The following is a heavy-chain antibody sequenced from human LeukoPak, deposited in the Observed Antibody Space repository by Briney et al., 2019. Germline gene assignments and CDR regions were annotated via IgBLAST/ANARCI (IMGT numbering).Heavy chain of an antibody. Sequence: SETLSLTCTVSGGSISNFYWTWVRQPPGKGLEGIGYIHYSGITNYNPSLKSRVTISVDTSKNQFSLRLSSVTAADTAVYYCARHVRDMGRYYFDFWGQGTLITVSS. CDR1: GGSISNFY. J-gene: IGHJ4*02. V-gene: IGHV4-59*08. CDR3: ARHVRDMGRYYFDF. CDR2: IHYSGIT. D-gene: IGHD3-16*01.